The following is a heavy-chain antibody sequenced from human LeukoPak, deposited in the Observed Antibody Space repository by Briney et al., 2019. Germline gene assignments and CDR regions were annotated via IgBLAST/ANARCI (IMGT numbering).Heavy chain of an antibody. CDR3: ARSRRSFSYASANYSPPFYFDY. J-gene: IGHJ4*02. Sequence: KASETLSLTCTVSDGSITSNSYSWGWIRLPPGKGLEWIGSTYYTGSAYYNPSLKRRVSISMDPSKSQFSLKLRSVTAADTAIYYCARSRRSFSYASANYSPPFYFDYWGQGTLLTVSS. D-gene: IGHD2-15*01. CDR1: DGSITSNSYS. V-gene: IGHV4-39*01. CDR2: TYYTGSA.